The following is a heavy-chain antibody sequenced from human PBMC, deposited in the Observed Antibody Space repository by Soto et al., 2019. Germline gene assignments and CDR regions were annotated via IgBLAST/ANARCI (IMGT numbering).Heavy chain of an antibody. J-gene: IGHJ5*02. CDR1: GGTFSSYA. V-gene: IGHV1-69*06. Sequence: QVQLVQSGAEVKKPGSSVKVSCKASGGTFSSYAISWVRQAPAQGLAWMGGIIPLFGTANYAQKFQGRVTITADKSTRTAYLVLSSLRSEDTAVYYCARDRSTSLPSWFDPWGQGTLVTVSS. CDR2: IIPLFGTA. CDR3: ARDRSTSLPSWFDP. D-gene: IGHD2-2*01.